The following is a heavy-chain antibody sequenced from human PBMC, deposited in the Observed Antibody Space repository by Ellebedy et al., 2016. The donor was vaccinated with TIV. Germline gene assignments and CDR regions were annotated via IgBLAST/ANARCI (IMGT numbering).Heavy chain of an antibody. J-gene: IGHJ4*02. CDR3: ATDAVRSGRFTMLDY. CDR1: GLTFTSYA. CDR2: VSYDGYNK. D-gene: IGHD3-3*01. V-gene: IGHV3-30-3*01. Sequence: GGSLRLXCAASGLTFTSYAMHWVRQAPGKGLEWVAVVSYDGYNKDYGDSVKGRFTISRDNSKNTLYLQMNSLRAEDTAVYYCATDAVRSGRFTMLDYWGQGALVTVSS.